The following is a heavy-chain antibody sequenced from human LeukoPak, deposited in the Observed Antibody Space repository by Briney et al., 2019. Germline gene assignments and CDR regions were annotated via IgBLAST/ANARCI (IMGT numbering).Heavy chain of an antibody. CDR3: AKDAGWPFDY. CDR1: GFTVSSNY. Sequence: TGGSLRLSCAASGFTVSSNYMSWVRQAPGKGLEWVSATSGNGVKTYYADSVKGRFTISRDNSKNTLYLQMNSLRAEDTAVYYCAKDAGWPFDYWGQGTLVTVSS. CDR2: TSGNGVKT. D-gene: IGHD6-19*01. V-gene: IGHV3-23*01. J-gene: IGHJ4*02.